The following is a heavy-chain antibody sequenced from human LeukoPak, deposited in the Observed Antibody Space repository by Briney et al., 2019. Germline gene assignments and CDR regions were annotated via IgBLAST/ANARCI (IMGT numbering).Heavy chain of an antibody. J-gene: IGHJ6*03. Sequence: PSETLSLTCTVSGGSISSSSYYWGWIRQPPGKELEWIGSIYYSGSTYYNPSLKSRVTISVDTSKNQFSLKLSSVTAADTAVYYCARFRRRGYSYGPTYYYYYMDVWGKGTTVTVSS. CDR1: GGSISSSSYY. CDR2: IYYSGST. CDR3: ARFRRRGYSYGPTYYYYYMDV. D-gene: IGHD5-18*01. V-gene: IGHV4-39*07.